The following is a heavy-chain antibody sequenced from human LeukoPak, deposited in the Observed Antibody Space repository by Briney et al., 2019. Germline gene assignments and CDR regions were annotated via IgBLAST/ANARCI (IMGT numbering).Heavy chain of an antibody. CDR3: ARGVRITIFGVVTPMDV. V-gene: IGHV4-34*01. CDR1: GGSFSGYY. CDR2: INHSGST. Sequence: PSETLSLTCAVYGGSFSGYYWSWIRQPPGKGLEWIGEINHSGSTNYNPSLKSRVTISVDTSKNQFSQKLSSVTAADTAVYYCARGVRITIFGVVTPMDVWGQGTTVTVSS. D-gene: IGHD3-3*01. J-gene: IGHJ6*02.